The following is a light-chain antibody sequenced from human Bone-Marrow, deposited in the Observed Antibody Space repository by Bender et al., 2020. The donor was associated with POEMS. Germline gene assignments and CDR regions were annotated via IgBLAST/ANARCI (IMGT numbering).Light chain of an antibody. CDR1: SSNIGSNF. CDR2: RNT. V-gene: IGLV1-47*01. J-gene: IGLJ3*02. CDR3: AAWDDSLSNWV. Sequence: QSVLTQPPSASGTPGQRVTVSCSGSSSNIGSNFVFWFQHLPGTAPKLLIYRNTQRPSGVPDRFSGSKSGTSASLAISGLRSEDESDYYCAAWDDSLSNWVVGGGTKLTVL.